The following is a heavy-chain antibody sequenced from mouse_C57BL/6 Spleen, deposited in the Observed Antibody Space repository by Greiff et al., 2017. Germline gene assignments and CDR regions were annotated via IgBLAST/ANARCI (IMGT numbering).Heavy chain of an antibody. Sequence: QVQLQQPGAELVKPGASVKMSCKASGYTFTSYWITWVKQRPGQGLEWIGDIYPGSGSTNYNEKFKSKATMTVDKSSSTAYMHLSSLTSEDSAVYYCARKGGFITTVVAPFDYGGQGTTLTVSS. D-gene: IGHD1-1*01. CDR2: IYPGSGST. CDR3: ARKGGFITTVVAPFDY. CDR1: GYTFTSYW. J-gene: IGHJ2*01. V-gene: IGHV1-55*01.